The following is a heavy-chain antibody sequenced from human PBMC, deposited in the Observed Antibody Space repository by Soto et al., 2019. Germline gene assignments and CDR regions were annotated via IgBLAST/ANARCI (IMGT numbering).Heavy chain of an antibody. CDR1: GGTFGSYA. J-gene: IGHJ6*02. V-gene: IGHV1-69*13. Sequence: GASVKVSCKASGGTFGSYAISWVRQAPGQGLEWMGGIIPIPGTANYAQKFQGRVTIAADESTSTAYMELSSLRSEDTAVYYCARSQGSSTSLEIYYYYYYVLDFWGQGTTVIGSS. CDR2: IIPIPGTA. D-gene: IGHD2-2*01. CDR3: ARSQGSSTSLEIYYYYYYVLDF.